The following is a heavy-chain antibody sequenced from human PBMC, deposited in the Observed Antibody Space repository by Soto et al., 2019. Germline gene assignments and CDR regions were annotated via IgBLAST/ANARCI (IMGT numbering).Heavy chain of an antibody. V-gene: IGHV3-21*01. CDR3: ARDGDVNTGFGKDY. CDR2: IGSRGSFI. Sequence: EVQLVESGGGLVKPGGSLRLSCAASAFTFSDYTMNWVRQAPGRGLEWVSTIGSRGSFIYYADSVKGRFTISRDNAKNSLYLQMNSLRAEDTAIYYCARDGDVNTGFGKDYWGQGTLVTVSS. D-gene: IGHD3-16*01. J-gene: IGHJ4*02. CDR1: AFTFSDYT.